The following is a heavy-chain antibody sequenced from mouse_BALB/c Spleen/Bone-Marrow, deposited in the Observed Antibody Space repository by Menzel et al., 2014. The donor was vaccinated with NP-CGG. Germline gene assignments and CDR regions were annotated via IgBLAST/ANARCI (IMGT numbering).Heavy chain of an antibody. CDR1: GYTFTSYW. V-gene: IGHV1-7*01. CDR2: INPSTGYT. CDR3: ARGNYEAMDY. D-gene: IGHD2-1*01. Sequence: VKLQESGAELAKPGASVKMSCKASGYTFTSYWMHWVKQRPGQGLEWIGYINPSTGYTEYNQKSKDKATLTADKSSSTAYMQLSSLTSEDSAVYYCARGNYEAMDYWGQGTSVTVSS. J-gene: IGHJ4*01.